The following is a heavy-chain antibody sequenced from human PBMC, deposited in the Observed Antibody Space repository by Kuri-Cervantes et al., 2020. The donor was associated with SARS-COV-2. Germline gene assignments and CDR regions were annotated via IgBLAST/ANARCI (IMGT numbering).Heavy chain of an antibody. CDR1: GYTFTGYY. Sequence: ASVKVSCKASGYTFTGYYMHWVRQAPGQGLEWMGWINPNSGGTNYAQKFQGRVTMTRDTSISTAYMELSRLRSDGTAVYYCARAIYCSSTSCSYYFDYWGQGTLVTVSS. CDR2: INPNSGGT. CDR3: ARAIYCSSTSCSYYFDY. D-gene: IGHD2-2*01. V-gene: IGHV1-2*02. J-gene: IGHJ4*02.